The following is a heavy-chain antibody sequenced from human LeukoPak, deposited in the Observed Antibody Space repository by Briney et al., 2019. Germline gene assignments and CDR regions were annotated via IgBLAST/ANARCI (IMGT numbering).Heavy chain of an antibody. CDR1: GFTLSSYG. CDR2: TSYDGRKR. J-gene: IGHJ4*02. CDR3: ARDLSSSWALDY. D-gene: IGHD6-13*01. Sequence: PGGSLRLSCAASGFTLSSYGMHWVRQAPGKGLEWVAVTSYDGRKRYYVDSVKGRFTISRDTSKNTLYLQMNSLRTEDTAIYYCARDLSSSWALDYWGQGTLVTVSS. V-gene: IGHV3-30*03.